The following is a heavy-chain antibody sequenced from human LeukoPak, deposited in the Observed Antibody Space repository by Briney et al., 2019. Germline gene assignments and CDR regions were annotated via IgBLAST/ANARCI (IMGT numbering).Heavy chain of an antibody. CDR2: IKLDGSEK. Sequence: PGGSLRFSCVASGFTFGKYWMSWVRQAPGKGLEWVANIKLDGSEKNYVDSVKGRFTISRDNTKNSLYLQMNSLRAEDTAVFYCARDQYDTWSRRGNFDSWGQGTLVTVSS. J-gene: IGHJ4*02. D-gene: IGHD3-3*01. CDR1: GFTFGKYW. V-gene: IGHV3-7*03. CDR3: ARDQYDTWSRRGNFDS.